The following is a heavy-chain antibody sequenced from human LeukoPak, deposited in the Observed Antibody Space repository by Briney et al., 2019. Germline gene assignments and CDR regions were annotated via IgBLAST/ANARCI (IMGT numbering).Heavy chain of an antibody. CDR1: GYSISSGYY. CDR3: ARAEWLLTDY. V-gene: IGHV4-38-2*02. J-gene: IGHJ4*02. CDR2: IYHSGST. Sequence: SETLSLTCTVFGYSISSGYYWGWIRQPPGKGLEWIGSIYHSGSTYYNPSLKSRVTISVDTSKNQFSLKLSSVTAADTAVYYCARAEWLLTDYWGQGTLVTVSS. D-gene: IGHD3-3*01.